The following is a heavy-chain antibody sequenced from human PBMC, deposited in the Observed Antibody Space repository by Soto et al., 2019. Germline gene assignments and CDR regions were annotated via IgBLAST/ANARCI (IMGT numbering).Heavy chain of an antibody. Sequence: PWWSLRLSCSASVFTFSSYAMSWVRQAPGKGLEWVSAISGSGGSTYYADSVKGRFTISRDNSKNTLYLQMNSLRAEDTAVYYCAKSGLTVTSPFDYWGQGTLVTVSS. CDR2: ISGSGGST. CDR3: AKSGLTVTSPFDY. CDR1: VFTFSSYA. D-gene: IGHD4-17*01. V-gene: IGHV3-23*01. J-gene: IGHJ4*02.